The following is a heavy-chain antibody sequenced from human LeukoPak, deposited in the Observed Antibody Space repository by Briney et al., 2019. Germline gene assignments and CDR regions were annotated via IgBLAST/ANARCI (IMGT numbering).Heavy chain of an antibody. CDR3: ARRASVGRVRRGTMVRGVTSSDYYHYYMDV. Sequence: GASVKVSCKASGYTFTSYGISWVRQAPGQGLEWMGWISAYNGNTNYAQKLQDRVTMTTDTSTSTAYMELRSLRSDDTAVYYCARRASVGRVRRGTMVRGVTSSDYYHYYMDVWGKGTTVTISS. CDR2: ISAYNGNT. CDR1: GYTFTSYG. V-gene: IGHV1-18*01. D-gene: IGHD3-10*01. J-gene: IGHJ6*03.